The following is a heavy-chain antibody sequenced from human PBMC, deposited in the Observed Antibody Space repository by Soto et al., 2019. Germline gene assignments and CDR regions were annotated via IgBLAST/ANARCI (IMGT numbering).Heavy chain of an antibody. CDR3: ARQTMVRGVSYNYYYYYMDV. D-gene: IGHD3-10*01. CDR2: IYYSGST. Sequence: SETLSLTCTVSGGSISSGDYYWSWIRQPPGKGLEWIGYIYYSGSTYYNPSLKSRVTISVDTSKNQFSLKLSSVTAADTAVYYCARQTMVRGVSYNYYYYYMDVWGKGTTVTVSS. CDR1: GGSISSGDYY. V-gene: IGHV4-30-4*02. J-gene: IGHJ6*03.